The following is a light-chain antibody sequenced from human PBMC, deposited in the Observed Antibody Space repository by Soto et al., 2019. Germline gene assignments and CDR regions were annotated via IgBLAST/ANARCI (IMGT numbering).Light chain of an antibody. CDR1: QSLVYSDGNTY. J-gene: IGKJ2*01. CDR2: KVS. CDR3: MQGTLLVYT. V-gene: IGKV2-30*01. Sequence: DIVMTQSPLSLPVALGQPASISCRSSQSLVYSDGNTYLKWFQQRPGQSTRRLIYKVSNRESGGPDRFSDSGSGTDFTMKIRRVEAEDVGVYYCMQGTLLVYTFGEGTEVEIK.